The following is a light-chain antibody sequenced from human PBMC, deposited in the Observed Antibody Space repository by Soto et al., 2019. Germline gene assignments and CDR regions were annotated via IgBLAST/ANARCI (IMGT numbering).Light chain of an antibody. CDR1: TGAVTSGYY. CDR3: LLYFGGAQLV. J-gene: IGLJ3*02. Sequence: QTVVTQEPSLTVSPGGTVTLTCASSTGAVTSGYYPNWFQQKPGQAPRSLIYNTIKKHSWTPARFSGTLLEGKAALTLSGAQHEDEADYYCLLYFGGAQLVFGGGTKVTVL. V-gene: IGLV7-43*01. CDR2: NTI.